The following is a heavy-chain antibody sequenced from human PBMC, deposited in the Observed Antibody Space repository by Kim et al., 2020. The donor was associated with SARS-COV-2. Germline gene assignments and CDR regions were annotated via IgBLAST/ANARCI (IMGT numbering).Heavy chain of an antibody. CDR1: ADSIYTYY. Sequence: SETLSLTCSVSADSIYTYYWSWIRQPAGTRLEYIGRINTSGNTNYNPSFQSRVTMSMDTSGTQFSLRLTSVTAADAADYYCARVLPGFDWYFDLWGRGTLVTVSS. CDR2: INTSGNT. CDR3: ARVLPGFDWYFDL. J-gene: IGHJ2*01. V-gene: IGHV4-4*07. D-gene: IGHD3-16*01.